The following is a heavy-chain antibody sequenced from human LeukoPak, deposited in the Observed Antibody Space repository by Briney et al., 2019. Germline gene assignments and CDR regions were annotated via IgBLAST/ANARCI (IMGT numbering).Heavy chain of an antibody. V-gene: IGHV3-23*01. D-gene: IGHD2-2*02. CDR2: ISGSGGST. J-gene: IGHJ6*02. Sequence: GGSLRLSCAASGFTFSSYGMSWVRQAPGKGLEWVSGISGSGGSTYYADSVKGRFTISRDNSKNTPYLQMNSLRAEDTAVYYCAKAVSCSSTSCYRSYGMDVWGQGTTLTVSS. CDR3: AKAVSCSSTSCYRSYGMDV. CDR1: GFTFSSYG.